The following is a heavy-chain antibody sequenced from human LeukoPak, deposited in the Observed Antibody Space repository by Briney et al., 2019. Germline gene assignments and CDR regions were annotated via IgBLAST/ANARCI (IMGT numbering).Heavy chain of an antibody. J-gene: IGHJ4*02. CDR1: GGSFSGYY. D-gene: IGHD6-25*01. V-gene: IGHV4-34*01. CDR2: INHSGST. Sequence: PSETLSLTCPVYGGSFSGYYWSWIRQPPGKGLEWIGEINHSGSTNYNPSLKSRVTISVDTSKNQFSLKLSSVTAADTAVYYCARVPYGSARRPADYWGQGTLVTVSS. CDR3: ARVPYGSARRPADY.